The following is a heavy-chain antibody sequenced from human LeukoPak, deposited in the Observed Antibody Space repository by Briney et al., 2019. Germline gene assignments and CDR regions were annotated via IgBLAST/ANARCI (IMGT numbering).Heavy chain of an antibody. J-gene: IGHJ6*02. D-gene: IGHD2-2*01. V-gene: IGHV3-21*04. Sequence: GGSLRLSCAASGFTFSSYSMNWVRQAPGKGLEWVSSISSSSSYIYYADSVKGRFTISRDNAKNSLYLQMNSLRAEDTALYYCAKASSTSSYYYYGMDVWGQGTTVTVSS. CDR1: GFTFSSYS. CDR3: AKASSTSSYYYYGMDV. CDR2: ISSSSSYI.